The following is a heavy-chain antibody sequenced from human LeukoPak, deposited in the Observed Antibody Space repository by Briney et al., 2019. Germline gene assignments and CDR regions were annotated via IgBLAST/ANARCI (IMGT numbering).Heavy chain of an antibody. CDR1: GGSLINYY. V-gene: IGHV4-4*07. CDR3: ARLKYYDSTGYSPGYYMDV. J-gene: IGHJ6*03. CDR2: IYVTGST. D-gene: IGHD3-22*01. Sequence: SGTLSLTCTVSGGSLINYYWSWIRQPAGTGLEWVGRIYVTGSTIYNPSLQSRLSMSVDTSKNQFSLRLTSVTAADTAVYYCARLKYYDSTGYSPGYYMDVWGKGITVTVSS.